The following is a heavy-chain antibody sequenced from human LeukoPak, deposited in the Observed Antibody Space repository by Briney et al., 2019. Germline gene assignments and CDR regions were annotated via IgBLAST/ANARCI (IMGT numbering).Heavy chain of an antibody. CDR2: ISWNSGSI. CDR3: AKDISRLLWFGELLYPGFDY. D-gene: IGHD3-10*01. V-gene: IGHV3-9*01. Sequence: GRSLRLSCAASGFTFDDYAMHWVRQAPGKGLEWVSGISWNSGSIGYADSVKSRFTISRDNAKNSLYLQMNSLRAEDTALYYCAKDISRLLWFGELLYPGFDYWGQGTLVTVSS. CDR1: GFTFDDYA. J-gene: IGHJ4*02.